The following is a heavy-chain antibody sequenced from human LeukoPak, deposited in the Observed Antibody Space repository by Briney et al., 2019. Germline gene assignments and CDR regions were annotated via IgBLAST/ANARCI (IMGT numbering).Heavy chain of an antibody. CDR2: IHRSGST. Sequence: SQTLSLTCRVSGDSITNDSKFWSWIRQSAGKGLEWIGRIHRSGSTNYNPSLKSRVTMALDTSKNQFCLELSSLTAPDPGVLFCARSRRPGPLTDHWGQGTLVSVSS. V-gene: IGHV4-61*02. J-gene: IGHJ4*02. CDR1: GDSITNDSKF. CDR3: ARSRRPGPLTDH.